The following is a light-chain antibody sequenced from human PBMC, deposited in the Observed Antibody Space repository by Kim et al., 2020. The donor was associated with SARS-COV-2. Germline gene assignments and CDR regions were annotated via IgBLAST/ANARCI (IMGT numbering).Light chain of an antibody. Sequence: EIVLTQSPVTLSLSPGERATLSFRASQSVSSSYLAWYQQKPCQAPRLLIYGASSRATGIPYRFSGSGSGTDFTLTISSLEPEDFALFYCQQYCSSPLTFGGGTNVDIK. V-gene: IGKV3-20*01. CDR1: QSVSSSY. CDR2: GAS. CDR3: QQYCSSPLT. J-gene: IGKJ4*01.